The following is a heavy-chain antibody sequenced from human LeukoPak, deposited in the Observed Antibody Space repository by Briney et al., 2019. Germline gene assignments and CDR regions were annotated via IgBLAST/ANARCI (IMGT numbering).Heavy chain of an antibody. J-gene: IGHJ4*02. V-gene: IGHV3-7*01. CDR1: GFTFSSYW. D-gene: IGHD6-13*01. Sequence: GGSLRLSCTASGFTFSSYWMSWVRQAPGKGLEWVANIKQDESEKYYVDSVKGRFTISRDNDKNSLYLQMNSLRVEDTAVYRCAREPFTAAGTDYWGQGTLVTVSS. CDR2: IKQDESEK. CDR3: AREPFTAAGTDY.